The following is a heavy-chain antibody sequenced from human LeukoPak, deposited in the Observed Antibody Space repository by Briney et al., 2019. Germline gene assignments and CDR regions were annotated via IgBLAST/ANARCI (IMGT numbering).Heavy chain of an antibody. J-gene: IGHJ6*02. V-gene: IGHV3-15*01. CDR3: TSYRGRMDD. D-gene: IGHD1-1*01. Sequence: GGSLRLSCAASGFTFSSCAMTWVRQAPGKGLEWVGRIKSKNDGGTADYAAPVKGRFTISRDDSKNTLYLQMNSLKTEDTAIYYCTSYRGRMDDWGQGTTVTVSS. CDR1: GFTFSSCA. CDR2: IKSKNDGGTA.